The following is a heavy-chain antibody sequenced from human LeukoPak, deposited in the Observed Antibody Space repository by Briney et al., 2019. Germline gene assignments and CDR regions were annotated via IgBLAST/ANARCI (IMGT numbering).Heavy chain of an antibody. CDR1: GFTFSSYW. CDR2: IKQDGSEK. Sequence: GGSLRLSCAASGFTFSSYWMSWVRQAPGKGLEWVANIKQDGSEKYYVDSVKGRFTISRDNAKNSLYLQMNSLRAGDTAVYYCARDLRVIFGVVKTTLDYWGQGTLVTVSS. V-gene: IGHV3-7*01. CDR3: ARDLRVIFGVVKTTLDY. J-gene: IGHJ4*02. D-gene: IGHD3-3*01.